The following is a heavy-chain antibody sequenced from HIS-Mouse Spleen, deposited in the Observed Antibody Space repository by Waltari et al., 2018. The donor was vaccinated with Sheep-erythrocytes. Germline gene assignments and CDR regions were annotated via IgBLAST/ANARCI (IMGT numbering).Heavy chain of an antibody. V-gene: IGHV3-9*01. CDR2: ISWNSGSI. CDR3: AKDISRNMVVVPAAVGDY. Sequence: PGRSLRLSCAASGFSFDDYAMHWVRQAPGKGLEWVSGISWNSGSIGYADSVKGRFTISRDNAKNSLYLQMNSLRAEDTALYYCAKDISRNMVVVPAAVGDYWGQGTLVTVSS. D-gene: IGHD2-2*01. CDR1: GFSFDDYA. J-gene: IGHJ4*02.